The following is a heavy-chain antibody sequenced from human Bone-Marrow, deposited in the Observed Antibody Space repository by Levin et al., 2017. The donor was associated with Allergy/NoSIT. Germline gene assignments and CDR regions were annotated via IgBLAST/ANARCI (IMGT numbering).Heavy chain of an antibody. J-gene: IGHJ5*02. D-gene: IGHD2/OR15-2a*01. Sequence: ASVKVSCKASGHTFTTYDINWVRQAPGQGLEWMGWLNPNSGNTGYAHKFRGRVSMTRNTSTSTAYMELGSLTSDDTAIYFCAREIDLAFDPWGQGTLVTVSS. CDR2: LNPNSGNT. V-gene: IGHV1-8*01. CDR3: AREIDLAFDP. CDR1: GHTFTTYD.